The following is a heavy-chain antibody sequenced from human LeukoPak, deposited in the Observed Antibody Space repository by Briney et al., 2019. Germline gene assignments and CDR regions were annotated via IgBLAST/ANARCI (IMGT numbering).Heavy chain of an antibody. CDR2: ISPRGGGT. J-gene: IGHJ4*02. D-gene: IGHD7-27*01. CDR1: GFTFSDYY. Sequence: GGSLRLSCAASGFTFSDYYMSWIRQAPGKGLEWLSGISPRGGGTYYADSVKGRFTISRDDSKSTLSLQMNSLRVEDTAVYYCARDLAWGAFDYWGQGTLVSVSS. CDR3: ARDLAWGAFDY. V-gene: IGHV3-23*01.